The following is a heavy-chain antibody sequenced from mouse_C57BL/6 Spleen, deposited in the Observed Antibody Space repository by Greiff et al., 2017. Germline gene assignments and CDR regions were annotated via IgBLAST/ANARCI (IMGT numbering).Heavy chain of an antibody. CDR2: INPNNGGT. J-gene: IGHJ4*01. Sequence: EVKLQQSGPELVKPGASVKISCKASGYTFTDYYMNWVKQSHGKSLEWIGDINPNNGGTSYNQKFKGKATLTVDKSSSTAYMELRSLTSEDSAVYYCARFSRAMDYWGQGTSVTVSS. CDR1: GYTFTDYY. V-gene: IGHV1-26*01. CDR3: ARFSRAMDY.